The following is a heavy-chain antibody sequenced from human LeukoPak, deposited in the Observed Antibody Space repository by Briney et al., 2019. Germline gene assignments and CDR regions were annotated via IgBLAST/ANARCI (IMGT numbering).Heavy chain of an antibody. J-gene: IGHJ2*01. CDR2: IYNSGST. V-gene: IGHV4-59*01. CDR3: ARGVRYFDL. CDR1: GGSLSSYS. Sequence: PSETLSLTCTVSGGSLSSYSWSWIRQPPGKGLEWVGYIYNSGSTNYNPSLKSRVTISLDTSKNQFSLKMTSVTAADTAGYFCARGVRYFDLWGRSTLVTVSS. D-gene: IGHD3-16*02.